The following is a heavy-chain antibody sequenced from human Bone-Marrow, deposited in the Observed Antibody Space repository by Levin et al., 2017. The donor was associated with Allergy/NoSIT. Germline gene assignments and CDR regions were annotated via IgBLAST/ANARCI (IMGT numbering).Heavy chain of an antibody. CDR3: ATRARWLVSIDF. CDR2: YDPEAVER. Sequence: GGSLRLSCKVSGHTLSELTMHWVRQAPGKGLEWVGGYDPEAVERVFAQKFQGRVTLVDDTSTNTAYMELRSLTSEDTAVYFCATRARWLVSIDFWGQGTPVTVSS. CDR1: GHTLSELT. J-gene: IGHJ6*01. D-gene: IGHD6-19*01. V-gene: IGHV1-24*01.